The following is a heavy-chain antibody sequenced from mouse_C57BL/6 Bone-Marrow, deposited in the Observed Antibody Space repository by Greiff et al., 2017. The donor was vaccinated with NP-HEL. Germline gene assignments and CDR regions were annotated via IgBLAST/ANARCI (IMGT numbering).Heavy chain of an antibody. Sequence: QVQLQQSGPELVKPGASVKLSCKASGYTFTSYDINWVKQRPGQGLEWIGWIYPRDGSTKYNETFKGKATLTVDTSSSTAYMELHSLTSEDSAVYFCAREAYGYDEYYFDYWGQGTTLTVSS. CDR2: IYPRDGST. J-gene: IGHJ2*01. D-gene: IGHD2-2*01. CDR1: GYTFTSYD. CDR3: AREAYGYDEYYFDY. V-gene: IGHV1-85*01.